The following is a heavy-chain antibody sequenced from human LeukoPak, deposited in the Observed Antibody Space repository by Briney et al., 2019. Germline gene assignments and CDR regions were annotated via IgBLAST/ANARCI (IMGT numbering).Heavy chain of an antibody. CDR2: ISGSGDIT. Sequence: GGSLRLSCSASGFTFSNYGLSWVRQAPGKGLEWVSAISGSGDITYYAESVRGRFTISRDNSKNTLHLQMNSLRAEDTAVYSCARGADGVSSNSRGWFDPWGQGTLVTVSS. CDR3: ARGADGVSSNSRGWFDP. V-gene: IGHV3-23*01. J-gene: IGHJ5*02. D-gene: IGHD2-15*01. CDR1: GFTFSNYG.